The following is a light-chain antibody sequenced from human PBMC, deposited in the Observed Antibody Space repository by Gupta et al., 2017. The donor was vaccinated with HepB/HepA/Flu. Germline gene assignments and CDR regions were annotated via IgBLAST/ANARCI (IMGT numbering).Light chain of an antibody. V-gene: IGKV1-9*01. CDR2: GAS. Sequence: IQLTQSPSVLSASVGDRVTITCRASQGISSYLAWYQQKPGKATNLLIYGASTLQSEIPSRFSGSGSGTEFTLTISSLQPEDFATYYCQQLNTFHRVTFGGGTKVEIK. J-gene: IGKJ4*01. CDR3: QQLNTFHRVT. CDR1: QGISSY.